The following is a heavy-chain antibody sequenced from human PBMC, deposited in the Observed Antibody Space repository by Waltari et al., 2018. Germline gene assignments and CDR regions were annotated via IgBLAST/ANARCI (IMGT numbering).Heavy chain of an antibody. CDR3: ATSRGPHDFWNWFDP. D-gene: IGHD3-3*01. CDR1: GLTFSSFP. J-gene: IGHJ5*02. Sequence: EVQLVESGGGLVQPGRSLTLACGAYGLTFSSFPMNWPREAPGNGLDWVSGFSGVGDTRYNGCSGKGRFAIARKNGRGTLFLQMDSLRADDTAGYYCATSRGPHDFWNWFDPWGQGTLVTVSA. CDR2: FSGVGDTR. V-gene: IGHV3-23*04.